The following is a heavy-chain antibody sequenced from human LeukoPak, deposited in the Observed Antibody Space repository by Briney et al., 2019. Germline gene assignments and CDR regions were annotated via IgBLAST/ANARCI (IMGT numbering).Heavy chain of an antibody. D-gene: IGHD6-25*01. CDR2: IFHSGTT. V-gene: IGHV4-59*11. Sequence: SETLSLTCTVSDGSIRGHYWSWIRRPPGKGLEWIAYIFHSGTTNYNPSLKSRVSISRDMSKNHFSLKMTSVTTADTAVYYCARSVAGSSSFYYMDVWGNGTTVTVSS. CDR1: DGSIRGHY. J-gene: IGHJ6*03. CDR3: ARSVAGSSSFYYMDV.